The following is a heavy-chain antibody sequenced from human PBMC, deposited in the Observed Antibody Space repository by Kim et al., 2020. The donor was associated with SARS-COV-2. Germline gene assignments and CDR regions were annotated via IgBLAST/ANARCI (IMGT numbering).Heavy chain of an antibody. J-gene: IGHJ4*02. D-gene: IGHD4-17*01. CDR1: GFTFSSYS. V-gene: IGHV3-21*01. CDR2: ISSSSSYI. CDR3: ARDQGYTYGDYSFDY. Sequence: GGSLRLSCAASGFTFSSYSMNWVRQAPGKGLEWVSSISSSSSYIYYADSVKGRFTISRDNAKNSLYLQMNSLRAEDTAVYYCARDQGYTYGDYSFDYWGQVTLGTVSS.